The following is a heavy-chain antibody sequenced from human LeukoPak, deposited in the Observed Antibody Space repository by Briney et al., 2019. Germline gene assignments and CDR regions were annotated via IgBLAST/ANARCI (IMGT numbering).Heavy chain of an antibody. CDR3: ARTTKRYYYGSRWFDP. CDR1: GGSFSGYY. J-gene: IGHJ5*02. V-gene: IGHV4-34*01. Sequence: PSETLSLTCAVYGGSFSGYYWSWIRHPPGKGLEWIGEINHSGSTNYNPSLKSRVTISVDTSKNQFSLKLSSVTAADTAVYYCARTTKRYYYGSRWFDPWGQGTLVTVSS. D-gene: IGHD3-10*01. CDR2: INHSGST.